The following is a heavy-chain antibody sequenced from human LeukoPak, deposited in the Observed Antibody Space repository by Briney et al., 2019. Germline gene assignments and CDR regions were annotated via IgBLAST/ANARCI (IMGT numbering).Heavy chain of an antibody. V-gene: IGHV3-9*01. CDR1: GFTFHDYA. CDR3: AKDFYGSGSYMGIHDY. CDR2: ISWNSGTI. Sequence: GGSLRLSCAASGFTFHDYAMHWVRQAPGKGLEWVSGISWNSGTIGYADSVKGRFSISRDNVKNSLSLQMNSLRDEDTALYYCAKDFYGSGSYMGIHDYWGQGTLVTVSS. D-gene: IGHD3-10*01. J-gene: IGHJ4*02.